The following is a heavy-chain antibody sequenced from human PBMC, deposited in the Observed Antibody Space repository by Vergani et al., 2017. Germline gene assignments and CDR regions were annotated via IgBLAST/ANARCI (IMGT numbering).Heavy chain of an antibody. CDR1: GGTFSSYA. CDR3: AREGINDYGGLWGFDY. CDR2: VIPIFGTA. Sequence: QVQLVQSGAEVKKPGSSVKVSCKASGGTFSSYAISGVRQAPGQGLEWMGGVIPIFGTANYAQKFQGRVTITADESTSTAYMELSSLRSEDTAVYYCAREGINDYGGLWGFDYWGQGTLVTVSS. J-gene: IGHJ4*02. D-gene: IGHD4-23*01. V-gene: IGHV1-69*01.